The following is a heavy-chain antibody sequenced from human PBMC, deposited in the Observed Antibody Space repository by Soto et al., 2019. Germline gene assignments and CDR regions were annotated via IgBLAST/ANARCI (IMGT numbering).Heavy chain of an antibody. V-gene: IGHV3-30-3*01. J-gene: IGHJ4*02. CDR3: AKETNAYEINF. Sequence: QVQLVESGGGVVQPGGSLRLSCAASGFIFSGYAMHWVRQAPGKGLEWVAVISYDGNTQYYADSVKGRFTFSRDNSNNILYVEMNNLRDEDTAMYYCAKETNAYEINFWGQGTLVTVSP. CDR1: GFIFSGYA. D-gene: IGHD3-9*01. CDR2: ISYDGNTQ.